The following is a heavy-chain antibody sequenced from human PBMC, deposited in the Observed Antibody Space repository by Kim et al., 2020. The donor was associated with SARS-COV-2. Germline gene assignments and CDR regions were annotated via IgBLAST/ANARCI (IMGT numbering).Heavy chain of an antibody. Sequence: GGSLRLSCAASGFTFSSYAMSWVRQAPGKGLEWVSAISGSGGSTYYADSVKGRFTISRDNSKNTLYLQMNSLRAEDTAVYYCAKEGYSGYDPPTRGYFDYWGQGTLVTVSS. CDR1: GFTFSSYA. D-gene: IGHD5-12*01. V-gene: IGHV3-23*01. CDR3: AKEGYSGYDPPTRGYFDY. CDR2: ISGSGGST. J-gene: IGHJ4*02.